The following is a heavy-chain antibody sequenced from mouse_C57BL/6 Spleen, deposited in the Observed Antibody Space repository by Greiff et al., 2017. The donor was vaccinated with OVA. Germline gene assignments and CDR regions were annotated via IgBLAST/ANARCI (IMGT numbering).Heavy chain of an antibody. J-gene: IGHJ2*01. CDR1: GYSFTGYY. V-gene: IGHV1-42*01. CDR2: INPSTGGT. CDR3: ARDATVYYFDY. Sequence: EVQLVESGPELVKPGASVKISCKASGYSFTGYYMNWVKQSPEKSLEWIGEINPSTGGTTYNQKFKAKATLTVDKSSSTAYMQLKSLTSEDSAVYYCARDATVYYFDYWGQGTTLTVSS. D-gene: IGHD1-1*01.